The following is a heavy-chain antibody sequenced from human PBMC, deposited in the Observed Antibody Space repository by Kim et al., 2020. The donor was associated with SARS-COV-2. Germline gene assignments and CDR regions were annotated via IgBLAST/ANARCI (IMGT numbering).Heavy chain of an antibody. CDR1: GYTLTELS. J-gene: IGHJ3*02. CDR2: FDPEDGET. V-gene: IGHV1-24*01. D-gene: IGHD6-19*01. CDR3: ATASGYSSGWYVGAFDI. Sequence: ASVKVSCKVSGYTLTELSMHWVRQAPGKGLEWMGGFDPEDGETIYAQKFQGRVTMTEDTSTDTAYMELSSLRSEDTAVYYCATASGYSSGWYVGAFDIWGQGTMVTVSS.